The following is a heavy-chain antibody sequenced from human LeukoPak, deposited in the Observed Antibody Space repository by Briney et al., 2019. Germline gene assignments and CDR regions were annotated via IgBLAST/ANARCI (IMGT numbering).Heavy chain of an antibody. CDR3: ARGRGTPDY. Sequence: GGSLRLSCAASGFIFSNSWMTWVRQAPGKGLEWVANINEDGRDEYYVDSVKGRFTISRFNAGNSLFLQMDRLRVEDTAVYYCARGRGTPDYWGQGTLVSVSS. J-gene: IGHJ4*02. CDR2: INEDGRDE. V-gene: IGHV3-7*01. D-gene: IGHD1-1*01. CDR1: GFIFSNSW.